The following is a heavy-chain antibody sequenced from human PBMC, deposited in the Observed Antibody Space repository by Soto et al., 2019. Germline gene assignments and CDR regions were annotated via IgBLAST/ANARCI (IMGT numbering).Heavy chain of an antibody. J-gene: IGHJ4*02. CDR1: GDSVSSNSAA. D-gene: IGHD3-3*01. Sequence: KQSQTLSLTCAISGDSVSSNSAAWNWIRQSPSRGLEWLGRTYYRSKWYNDYAVSVKSRITINPDTSKNQFSLQLNSVTPEDTAVYYCARGLYYDFWSGSFEGPYYFDYWGQGTLVTVSS. V-gene: IGHV6-1*01. CDR3: ARGLYYDFWSGSFEGPYYFDY. CDR2: TYYRSKWYN.